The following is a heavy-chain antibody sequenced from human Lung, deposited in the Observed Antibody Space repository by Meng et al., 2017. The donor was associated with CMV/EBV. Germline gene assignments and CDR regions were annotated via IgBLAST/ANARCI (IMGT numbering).Heavy chain of an antibody. V-gene: IGHV1-2*02. J-gene: IGHJ4*02. Sequence: ASVXVSCKASGYTFTGYYMHWVRQAPGQGLEWMGWINPNSGGTNYAQKFQGRVTMTRDTSISTAYMELSRLRSDDTAVYYGARESSNGYFDYWGQGTVVTVSS. D-gene: IGHD2-8*01. CDR3: ARESSNGYFDY. CDR2: INPNSGGT. CDR1: GYTFTGYY.